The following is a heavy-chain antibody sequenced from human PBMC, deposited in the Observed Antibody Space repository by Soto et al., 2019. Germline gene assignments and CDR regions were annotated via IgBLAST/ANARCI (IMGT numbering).Heavy chain of an antibody. CDR1: GFTFTSSA. CDR3: AARTYYYDSSGYLFDY. D-gene: IGHD3-22*01. J-gene: IGHJ4*02. Sequence: SVKVSCKASGFTFTSSAVQWVRQARGQRLEWIGWIVVGSGNTNCAQKFQERVTITRDMSTSTAYMELSSLRSEDTAVYYCAARTYYYDSSGYLFDYWGQGTLVTVSS. CDR2: IVVGSGNT. V-gene: IGHV1-58*01.